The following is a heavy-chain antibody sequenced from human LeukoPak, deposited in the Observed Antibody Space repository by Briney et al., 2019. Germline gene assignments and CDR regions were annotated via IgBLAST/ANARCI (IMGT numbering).Heavy chain of an antibody. CDR1: GFTFSSYA. CDR3: ARETIRPYTNLDGYCSSTSCYSGFDY. D-gene: IGHD2-2*02. J-gene: IGHJ4*02. V-gene: IGHV3-30-3*01. CDR2: ISYDGSNK. Sequence: QPGGSLRLSCAASGFTFSSYAMHWVRQAPGKGLEWVAVISYDGSNKYYADSVKGRFTISRDNSKNTLYLQMNSLRAEDTAVYYCARETIRPYTNLDGYCSSTSCYSGFDYWGQGTLVTVSS.